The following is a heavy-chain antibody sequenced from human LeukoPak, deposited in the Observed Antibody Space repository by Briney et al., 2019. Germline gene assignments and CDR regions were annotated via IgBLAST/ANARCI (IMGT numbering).Heavy chain of an antibody. V-gene: IGHV3-21*01. J-gene: IGHJ1*01. D-gene: IGHD3-22*01. Sequence: GGSLRLSCAASGFTFSSYSMNWVRQAPGKGVEWVSSISSSSYIYYADSVKGRFTISRDNAKNSLYLQMNSLRAEDTAVYYCAREPYDSSGYYSQYFQHWGQGTLVTVSS. CDR1: GFTFSSYS. CDR3: AREPYDSSGYYSQYFQH. CDR2: ISSSSYI.